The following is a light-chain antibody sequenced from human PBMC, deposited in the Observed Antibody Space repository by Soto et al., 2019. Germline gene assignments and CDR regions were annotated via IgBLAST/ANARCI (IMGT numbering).Light chain of an antibody. V-gene: IGKV1-17*01. CDR2: AAS. J-gene: IGKJ1*01. Sequence: DIQMTQSPSSLSASVGDRVTITCRASQGIRNDLSWYQQKAGKAPKRLIYAASSLQSGVPSRFSGSGSGTEFTLTISSLQPEDFATYYCLQHNSYPWTFGQGTKVEIK. CDR1: QGIRND. CDR3: LQHNSYPWT.